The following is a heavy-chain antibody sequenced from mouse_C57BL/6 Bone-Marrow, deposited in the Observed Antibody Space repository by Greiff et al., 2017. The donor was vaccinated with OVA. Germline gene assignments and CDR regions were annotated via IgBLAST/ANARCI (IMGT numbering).Heavy chain of an antibody. CDR3: ARYWDEGYFDV. J-gene: IGHJ1*03. CDR2: INPSSGYT. Sequence: VQRVESGAELAKPGASVKLSCKASGYTFTSYWMHWVKQRPGQGLEWIGYINPSSGYTKYNQKFKDKATLTADKSSSTAYMQLSSLTYEDSAVYYCARYWDEGYFDVWGTGTTVTVSS. D-gene: IGHD4-1*01. V-gene: IGHV1-7*01. CDR1: GYTFTSYW.